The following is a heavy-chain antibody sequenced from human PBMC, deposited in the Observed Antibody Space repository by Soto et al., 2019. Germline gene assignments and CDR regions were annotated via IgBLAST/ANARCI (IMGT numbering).Heavy chain of an antibody. CDR2: IKHSGST. D-gene: IGHD2-15*01. Sequence: QVQLQQWGAGLLKPSETLSLTCAVYGGSFSGYYWSWIRQPPGKGLEWIGEIKHSGSTNYHTSLMSGVATSVDPCKIQFSLRLSSVSAADTAVYYCARGRRARYCSGGSCCYFPYWCQGPLVTVFS. J-gene: IGHJ4*02. CDR1: GGSFSGYY. CDR3: ARGRRARYCSGGSCCYFPY. V-gene: IGHV4-34*01.